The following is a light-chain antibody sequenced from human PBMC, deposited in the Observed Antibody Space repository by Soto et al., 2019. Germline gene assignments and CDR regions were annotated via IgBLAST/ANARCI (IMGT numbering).Light chain of an antibody. J-gene: IGKJ1*01. CDR3: QQYNNWPLT. Sequence: DIQMTQSPSTLSASIGDRVTITCRASESIRTWLAWYQHKPGKAPKFLIYDASSLESGVPSRFSGSGSGTEFTLTISSLQSEDFAVYYCQQYNNWPLTFGQGTKVDI. CDR2: DAS. V-gene: IGKV1-5*01. CDR1: ESIRTW.